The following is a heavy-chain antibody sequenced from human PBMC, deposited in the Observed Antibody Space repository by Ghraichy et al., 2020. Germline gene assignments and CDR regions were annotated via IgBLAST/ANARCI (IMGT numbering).Heavy chain of an antibody. CDR2: IENDGTT. V-gene: IGHV3-66*01. J-gene: IGHJ5*01. D-gene: IGHD1-1*01. CDR1: GFVVNTYS. CDR3: ARDLNEWLDF. Sequence: GGSLRLSCTASGFVVNTYSMTWVRQAPGKGLEWISVIENDGTTFYASSVKGRFTISRDTSKNTLYLQINNLRGEDTGVYFCARDLNEWLDFWGQGTRVTVSS.